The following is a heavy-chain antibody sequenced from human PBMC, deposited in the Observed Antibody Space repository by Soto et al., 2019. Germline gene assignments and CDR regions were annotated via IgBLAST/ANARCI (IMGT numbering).Heavy chain of an antibody. Sequence: PGGSLRLSCAASGFTFSDHAMHWVRQAPGKGLEYVAAISGSGEITSYAESVKGRFTISRDNSRNTLYLQMGSLRTEDSAVYYCARRGSGLALDDWGQGTLVTVSS. CDR3: ARRGSGLALDD. V-gene: IGHV3-64*02. D-gene: IGHD3-10*01. CDR2: ISGSGEIT. J-gene: IGHJ4*02. CDR1: GFTFSDHA.